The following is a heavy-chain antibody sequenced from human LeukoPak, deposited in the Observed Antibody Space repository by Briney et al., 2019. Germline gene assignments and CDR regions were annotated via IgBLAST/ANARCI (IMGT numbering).Heavy chain of an antibody. Sequence: GGSLRLSCAASGFTFRGSGMHWVRQASGRGLEWIGRMSDRGDADATAYAASAKGRFTVFRDDSKNTAYLLMNSLKTEDTAVYYCTVALDYYYYMDVWGKGTTVTVSS. CDR1: GFTFRGSG. V-gene: IGHV3-73*01. CDR2: MSDRGDADAT. J-gene: IGHJ6*03. CDR3: TVALDYYYYMDV.